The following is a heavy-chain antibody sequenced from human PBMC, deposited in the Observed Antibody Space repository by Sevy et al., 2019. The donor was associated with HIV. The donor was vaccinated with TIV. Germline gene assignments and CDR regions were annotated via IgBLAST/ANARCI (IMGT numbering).Heavy chain of an antibody. CDR2: ISSSSSYI. D-gene: IGHD3-10*01. J-gene: IGHJ6*02. CDR1: GFTFSSYS. Sequence: GGSVRLSCAASGFTFSSYSMNWVRQAPGKGLEWVSSISSSSSYIYYADSVKGRFTISRDNAKNSLYLQMNSLRAEDTAVYYCARCRNYYGSGSYYSRDYYYYGMDVWGQGTTVTVSS. CDR3: ARCRNYYGSGSYYSRDYYYYGMDV. V-gene: IGHV3-21*01.